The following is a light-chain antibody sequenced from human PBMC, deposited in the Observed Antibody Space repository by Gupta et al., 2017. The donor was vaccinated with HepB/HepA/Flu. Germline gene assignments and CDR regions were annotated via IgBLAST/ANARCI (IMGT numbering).Light chain of an antibody. J-gene: IGLJ3*02. CDR2: EVT. CDR3: TSYTSTNTWV. Sequence: QSALPHPPSVSGSPGQSVTISCTGSDVGSYNRVSWYQQPPGTAPKLMIYEVTQRPSGVPDRFSGSKSGNTASLTISGLQTEDEADYFCTSYTSTNTWVFGGGTKLTVL. V-gene: IGLV2-18*02. CDR1: DVGSYNR.